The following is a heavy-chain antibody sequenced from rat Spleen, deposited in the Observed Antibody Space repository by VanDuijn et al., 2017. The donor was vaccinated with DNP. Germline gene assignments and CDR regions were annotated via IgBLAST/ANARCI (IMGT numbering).Heavy chain of an antibody. V-gene: IGHV3-1*01. CDR3: ARWPGYNPPYAMDA. Sequence: VQLQESGPGLVKPSQSLSLTCSVTGYSITSNYWGWIRKFPGNKMEWIGHISYSGSTSYNPSLKSRISITRDTSKNQFFLQVNSVTTEDTATYYCARWPGYNPPYAMDAWGQGTSVTVSS. CDR2: ISYSGST. J-gene: IGHJ4*01. CDR1: GYSITSNY. D-gene: IGHD1-4*01.